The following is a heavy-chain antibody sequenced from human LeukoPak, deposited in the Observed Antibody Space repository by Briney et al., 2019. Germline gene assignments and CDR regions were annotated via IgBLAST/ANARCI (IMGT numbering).Heavy chain of an antibody. CDR3: ARVGAIVTKGFDP. CDR2: IYYSGST. V-gene: IGHV4-39*07. J-gene: IGHJ5*02. D-gene: IGHD5-18*01. Sequence: PPETLSLTCTVSGGSISSSSYYWGWIRQPPGKGLEWIGSIYYSGSTYYNPSLKSRVTISVDTSKNQFSLKLSSVTAADTAVYYCARVGAIVTKGFDPWGQGTLVTVSS. CDR1: GGSISSSSYY.